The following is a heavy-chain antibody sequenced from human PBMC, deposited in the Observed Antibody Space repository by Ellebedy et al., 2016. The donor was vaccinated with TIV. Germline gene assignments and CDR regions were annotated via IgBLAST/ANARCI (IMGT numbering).Heavy chain of an antibody. CDR2: FFSGGNT. CDR3: AEMGVRVPDASDI. J-gene: IGHJ3*02. CDR1: GFTVSSHY. V-gene: IGHV3-66*01. Sequence: GGSLRLSCAASGFTVSSHYMSWVRQAPGKGLEWVSVFFSGGNTYYADSVKGRFIISRDNSENTLYLHMNSLRGEDTAVYYCAEMGVRVPDASDIWGQGTMVTVSS. D-gene: IGHD5-24*01.